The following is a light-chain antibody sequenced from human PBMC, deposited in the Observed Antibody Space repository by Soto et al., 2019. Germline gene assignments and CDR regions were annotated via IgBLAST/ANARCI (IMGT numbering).Light chain of an antibody. J-gene: IGKJ4*01. V-gene: IGKV3D-15*01. Sequence: EIVMTQSPATLSVSPRDRATLSCMASQSVDNDLALYQQKPGQPPRLLIYDASTRATGIPARFSGSQSGTEFTLTISSLLSEDFAVYSCQQYNNWPLTFGGGTKVDIK. CDR1: QSVDND. CDR3: QQYNNWPLT. CDR2: DAS.